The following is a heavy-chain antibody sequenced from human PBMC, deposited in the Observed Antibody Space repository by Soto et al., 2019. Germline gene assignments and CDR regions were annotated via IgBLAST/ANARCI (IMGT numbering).Heavy chain of an antibody. CDR2: FDPEDGET. CDR3: ATTVITGTIGGFDP. Sequence: ASVKVSCKVSGYTLTELSMHWVRQAPGKGLEWMGGFDPEDGETIYAQKFQGRVTMTEDTSTDTAYMELSSLRSEDTAVYYCATTVITGTIGGFDPWGQGTLVTVSS. D-gene: IGHD1-7*01. V-gene: IGHV1-24*01. CDR1: GYTLTELS. J-gene: IGHJ5*02.